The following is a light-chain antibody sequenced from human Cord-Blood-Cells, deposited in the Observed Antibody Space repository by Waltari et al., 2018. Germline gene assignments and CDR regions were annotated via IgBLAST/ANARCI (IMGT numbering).Light chain of an antibody. V-gene: IGKV1-39*01. CDR1: QSISRY. J-gene: IGKJ2*03. Sequence: DIQMTQSPSSLSASVGDIVTITCRAGQSISRYVNWYQQKPGKAPKLLIYAASSLQSGVPSRCSGSGSGTDFTLTISSLQPEDFATYDCQKSYSTLYSFGQGTKLEIK. CDR3: QKSYSTLYS. CDR2: AAS.